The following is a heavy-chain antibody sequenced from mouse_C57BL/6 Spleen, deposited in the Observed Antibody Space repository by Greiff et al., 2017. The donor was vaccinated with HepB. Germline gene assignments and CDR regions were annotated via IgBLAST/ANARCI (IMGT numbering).Heavy chain of an antibody. Sequence: VQLQQPGAELVRPGTSVKLSCKASGYTFTSYWMHWVKQRPGQGLEWIGVIDPSDSYTNYNQKFKGKATLTVDTSSSTAYMQRSSLTSEDTAVSYCESSSGYGYLEYWGKGTTLTVSS. CDR2: IDPSDSYT. D-gene: IGHD3-2*02. V-gene: IGHV1-59*01. CDR3: ESSSGYGYLEY. CDR1: GYTFTSYW. J-gene: IGHJ2*01.